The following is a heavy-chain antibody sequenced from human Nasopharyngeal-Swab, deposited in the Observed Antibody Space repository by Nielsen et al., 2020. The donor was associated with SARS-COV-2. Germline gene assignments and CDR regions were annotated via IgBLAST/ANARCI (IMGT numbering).Heavy chain of an antibody. V-gene: IGHV4-39*07. Sequence: SETLSLTCPVSGGSISSSSYYWGWIRQPPGKGLEWIGSIYYSGSTYYNPSLKSRVTISVDTSKNQSSLKLSSVTAADTAVYYCVGSSWYGDYYYYYGMDVWGQGTTVTVSS. CDR3: VGSSWYGDYYYYYGMDV. J-gene: IGHJ6*02. CDR2: IYYSGST. D-gene: IGHD6-13*01. CDR1: GGSISSSSYY.